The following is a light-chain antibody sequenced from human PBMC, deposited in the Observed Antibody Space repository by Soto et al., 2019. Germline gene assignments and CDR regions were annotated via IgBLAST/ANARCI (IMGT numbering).Light chain of an antibody. V-gene: IGLV1-47*01. Sequence: QPVLTQPPSASGTPGQRVTISCSGSSSNIGTNYVCWYQQLPGTAPKLLVYKSNQRPSGVPDRFSGSKSGTSASLAISGLRSGDEADYYCASWDDNLSGLVFGGGTKVTVL. J-gene: IGLJ2*01. CDR2: KSN. CDR1: SSNIGTNY. CDR3: ASWDDNLSGLV.